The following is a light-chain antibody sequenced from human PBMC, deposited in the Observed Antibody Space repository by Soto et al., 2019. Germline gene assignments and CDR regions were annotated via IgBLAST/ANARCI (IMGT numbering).Light chain of an antibody. CDR1: QTVSNTY. J-gene: IGKJ4*01. CDR3: QQYGALPPT. Sequence: EIVLTQFPGALSLSPGERVTLSCRASQTVSNTYLAWYQQKSCQAPKFLIYGASNRATGIPDRFSGSGSGTDFTLTCSRLEPEDFAVYYCQQYGALPPTFGGGTKVEIK. CDR2: GAS. V-gene: IGKV3-20*01.